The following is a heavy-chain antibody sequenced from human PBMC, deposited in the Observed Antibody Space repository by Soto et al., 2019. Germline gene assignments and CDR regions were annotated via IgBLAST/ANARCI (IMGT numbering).Heavy chain of an antibody. CDR3: ARAPALQDFYGSGGYYYAGSSPYYFDS. V-gene: IGHV1-3*01. Sequence: ASVRVSCKXSGYTFTNYAMNWVRQAPGQRLEWMGWINAGSGDTKYSQKFQGRVTIVRDTSASTAYLELSSLRSEDTAVYYCARAPALQDFYGSGGYYYAGSSPYYFDSWGLGTMVTVSS. J-gene: IGHJ4*02. CDR2: INAGSGDT. D-gene: IGHD3-22*01. CDR1: GYTFTNYA.